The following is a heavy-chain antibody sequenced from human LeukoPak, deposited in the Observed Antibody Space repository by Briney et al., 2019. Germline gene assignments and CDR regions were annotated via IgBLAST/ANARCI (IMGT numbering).Heavy chain of an antibody. CDR1: GYTFTSYD. V-gene: IGHV1-8*01. J-gene: IGHJ6*02. Sequence: GASVNVSCKASGYTFTSYDINWVRQATGQGLEWMGWMNPNSGNTGYAQKFQGRVTMTRNTSISTAYMELSSLRSEDTAVYYCARGPSSSSLRFLEWLSYYYYGMDVWGQGTTVTVSS. D-gene: IGHD3-3*01. CDR2: MNPNSGNT. CDR3: ARGPSSSSLRFLEWLSYYYYGMDV.